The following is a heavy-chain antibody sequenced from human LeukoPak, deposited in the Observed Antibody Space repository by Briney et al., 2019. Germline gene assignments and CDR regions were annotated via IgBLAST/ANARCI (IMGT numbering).Heavy chain of an antibody. J-gene: IGHJ4*02. Sequence: GGSLRLSCAASGFTFSSYAMSWVRQAPGKGLEWVSAISGSGGSTYYADSVEGRFTISRDNSKNTLYLQMNSLRAEDTAVYYCAKDWGSSGLFDYWGQGTLVTVSS. D-gene: IGHD3-22*01. CDR2: ISGSGGST. V-gene: IGHV3-23*01. CDR1: GFTFSSYA. CDR3: AKDWGSSGLFDY.